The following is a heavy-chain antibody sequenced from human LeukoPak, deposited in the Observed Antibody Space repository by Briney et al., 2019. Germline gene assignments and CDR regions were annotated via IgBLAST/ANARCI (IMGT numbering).Heavy chain of an antibody. CDR2: ISYDGSNK. D-gene: IGHD4-17*01. Sequence: GGSLRLSCAASGFTFSSYAMHWVRQAPGKGLEWVAVISYDGSNKYYADSVKGRFTISRDNSKNTLYLQMNSLRAEDTAVYYCARVYGDYYYGMDVWGQGTTVTVSS. CDR3: ARVYGDYYYGMDV. CDR1: GFTFSSYA. J-gene: IGHJ6*02. V-gene: IGHV3-30*04.